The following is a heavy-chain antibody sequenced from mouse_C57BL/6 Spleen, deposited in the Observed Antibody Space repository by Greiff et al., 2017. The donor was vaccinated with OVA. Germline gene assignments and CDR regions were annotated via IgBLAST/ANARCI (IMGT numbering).Heavy chain of an antibody. CDR3: ARQSNSLYFDV. J-gene: IGHJ1*03. V-gene: IGHV5-6*01. D-gene: IGHD2-5*01. CDR1: GFTFSSYG. CDR2: ISSGGSYT. Sequence: EVKLMESGGDLVKPGGSLKLSCAASGFTFSSYGMFWVRQTPDKRLEWVATISSGGSYTYYPDSVKGRFTISRDNAKNTLYLQMSSLKSEDTAMYYCARQSNSLYFDVWGTGTTVTVSS.